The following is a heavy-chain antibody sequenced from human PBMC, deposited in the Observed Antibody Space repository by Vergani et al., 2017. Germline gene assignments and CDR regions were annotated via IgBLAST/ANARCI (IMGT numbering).Heavy chain of an antibody. Sequence: EVQLVESGGGSVKVGGSLRLSCAVSGFTFSNAWMKWVRQAPGKGLEWVGRIKSKTDGGTTDYAAPVKGRFTISRDNSKNTLYLQMNNLRAADTAVYYCARSGYCAHGVCYMTYYYYMDVWGKGTAVTVSS. CDR1: GFTFSNAW. J-gene: IGHJ6*03. V-gene: IGHV3-15*01. D-gene: IGHD2-8*01. CDR2: IKSKTDGGTT. CDR3: ARSGYCAHGVCYMTYYYYMDV.